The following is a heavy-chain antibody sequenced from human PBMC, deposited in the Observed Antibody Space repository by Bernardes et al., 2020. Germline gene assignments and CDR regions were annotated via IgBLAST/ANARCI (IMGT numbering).Heavy chain of an antibody. CDR3: ARGGYCSGGSCYSFFLFDY. V-gene: IGHV3-53*01. J-gene: IGHJ4*02. Sequence: GGSLRLSCAASGFTFTNYAMSWVRQAPGKGLEWVSVIYSGGSTYYADSVKGRFTISRDNSKNTLYLQMNSLRAEDTAVYYCARGGYCSGGSCYSFFLFDYWGQGTLVTVSS. CDR1: GFTFTNYA. D-gene: IGHD2-15*01. CDR2: IYSGGST.